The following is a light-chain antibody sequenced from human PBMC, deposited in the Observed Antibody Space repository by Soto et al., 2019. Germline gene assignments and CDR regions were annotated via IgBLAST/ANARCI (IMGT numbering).Light chain of an antibody. CDR1: QDILNSPDKRNY. V-gene: IGKV4-1*01. CDR2: WAS. Sequence: DIVMTQSPDSLVVSLGERATINCRSSQDILNSPDKRNYLAWYQQKSGQPPKLLIYWASTRESGVPVRFSGSGSGTDCTLTISSLQAEDVAVYYCQQYSAPQITFGRGTKVEIK. J-gene: IGKJ4*01. CDR3: QQYSAPQIT.